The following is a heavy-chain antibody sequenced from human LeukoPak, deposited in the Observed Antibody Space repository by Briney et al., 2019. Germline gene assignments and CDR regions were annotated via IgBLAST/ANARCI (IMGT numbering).Heavy chain of an antibody. D-gene: IGHD6-19*01. CDR1: EFSVGSNY. J-gene: IGHJ6*03. Sequence: PGGSLRLSCAASEFSVGSNYMTWVRQAPGKGLEWVSLIYSGGSTYYADSVKGRFTISRDNSKNTLYLQMNSLRAEDTAVYYCAKMEGIAVAPYYYYYMDVWGKGTTVTISS. CDR3: AKMEGIAVAPYYYYYMDV. V-gene: IGHV3-66*01. CDR2: IYSGGST.